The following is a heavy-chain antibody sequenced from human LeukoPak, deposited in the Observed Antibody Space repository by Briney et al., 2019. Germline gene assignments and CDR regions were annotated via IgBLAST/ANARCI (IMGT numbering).Heavy chain of an antibody. V-gene: IGHV4-39*01. D-gene: IGHD3-22*01. CDR1: GGSISSSSYY. J-gene: IGHJ4*02. Sequence: PSETLSLTCTVSGGSISSSSYYWGWIRQPPGKGLEWIGSIYYRGSTYYNPSLKSRVTISVDTSKNQFSLKLSSVTAADTAVYYCARLRYYDSSAYYYAFDYWGQGTLVTDSS. CDR3: ARLRYYDSSAYYYAFDY. CDR2: IYYRGST.